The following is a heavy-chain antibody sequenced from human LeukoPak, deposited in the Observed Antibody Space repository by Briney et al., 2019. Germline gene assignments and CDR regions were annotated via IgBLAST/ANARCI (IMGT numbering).Heavy chain of an antibody. CDR1: GGSISSYY. V-gene: IGHV4-4*07. CDR2: IYTSGST. CDR3: ARDPLGAVAGTYYAFDI. Sequence: PSETLSLTCTVSGGSISSYYWSWIRQPAGKGLEWIGRIYTSGSTNYNPSLKSRVTMSVDTSKNQFSLKLSSVTAADTAVYYCARDPLGAVAGTYYAFDIWGQGTMVTVSS. D-gene: IGHD6-19*01. J-gene: IGHJ3*02.